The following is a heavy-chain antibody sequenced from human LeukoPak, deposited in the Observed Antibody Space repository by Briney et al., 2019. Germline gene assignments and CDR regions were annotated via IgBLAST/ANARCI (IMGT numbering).Heavy chain of an antibody. Sequence: SETLSLTCTVSGGSISSSNYYWGWLRQPPGKGLEWIGSFYYSGNTYYNPSLKSRVTISVDTSKNQFSLKLSSVTAADTAVYYCARGITVWFGELSSYFDYWGQGTLVTVSS. V-gene: IGHV4-39*07. CDR3: ARGITVWFGELSSYFDY. D-gene: IGHD3-10*01. J-gene: IGHJ4*02. CDR2: FYYSGNT. CDR1: GGSISSSNYY.